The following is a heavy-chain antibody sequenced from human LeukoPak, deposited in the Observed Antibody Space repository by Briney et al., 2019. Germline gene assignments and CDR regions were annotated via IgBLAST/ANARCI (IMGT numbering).Heavy chain of an antibody. V-gene: IGHV4-34*01. D-gene: IGHD3-10*01. Sequence: SETLSLTCAVYGGSFSGYYWSWIRQPPGKGLEWIGEINHSGSTNYNPSLKSRVTMSVDTSKNQFSLKLSSVTAADTAVYYCARLRGTMVRGVIIYFDYWGQGTLVTVSS. CDR3: ARLRGTMVRGVIIYFDY. CDR1: GGSFSGYY. J-gene: IGHJ4*02. CDR2: INHSGST.